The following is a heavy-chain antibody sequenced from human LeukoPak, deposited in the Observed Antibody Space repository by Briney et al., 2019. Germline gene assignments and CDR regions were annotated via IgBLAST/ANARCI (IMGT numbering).Heavy chain of an antibody. CDR1: GYTFTSYG. CDR2: ISAYNGNT. V-gene: IGHV1-18*01. D-gene: IGHD2-15*01. Sequence: ASVKVSFKASGYTFTSYGISWVRQAPGQGLEWMGWISAYNGNTNYAQKLQGRVTMTTDTSTSTAYMELRSLRSDDTAVYYCARGGIVVVVAATRHYYYGMDVWGQGTTVTVSS. J-gene: IGHJ6*02. CDR3: ARGGIVVVVAATRHYYYGMDV.